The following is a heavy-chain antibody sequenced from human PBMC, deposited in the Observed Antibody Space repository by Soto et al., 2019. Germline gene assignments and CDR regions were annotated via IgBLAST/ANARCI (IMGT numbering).Heavy chain of an antibody. J-gene: IGHJ6*02. Sequence: PGGSLRLSCAASGFTFSSYAMSWVRQAPGTGLEWVSAISGSGGSTYYADSVKGRFTISRDNSKNTLYLQMNSLRAEDTAVYYCAKGGYSYGYGYYYYGMDVWGQGTTVTVSS. CDR2: ISGSGGST. V-gene: IGHV3-23*01. CDR1: GFTFSSYA. CDR3: AKGGYSYGYGYYYYGMDV. D-gene: IGHD5-18*01.